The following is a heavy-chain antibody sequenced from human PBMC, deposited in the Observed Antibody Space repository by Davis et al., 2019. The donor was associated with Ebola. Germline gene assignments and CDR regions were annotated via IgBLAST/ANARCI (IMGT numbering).Heavy chain of an antibody. V-gene: IGHV3-23*01. J-gene: IGHJ4*02. D-gene: IGHD1-26*01. CDR1: GFTFLDYG. Sequence: GESLKISCAASGFTFLDYGMSWVRQAPGRGLEWVSTISGSGRTATYADSVRGRFTISRDRGRTTVYLEMNSLRVEDTAVYYCAKARAMGATTYFDHWGQGSLVSVSP. CDR2: ISGSGRTA. CDR3: AKARAMGATTYFDH.